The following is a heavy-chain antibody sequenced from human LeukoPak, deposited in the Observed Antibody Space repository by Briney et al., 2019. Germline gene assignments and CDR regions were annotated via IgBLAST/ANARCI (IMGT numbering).Heavy chain of an antibody. CDR1: GFTFSSHG. D-gene: IGHD4-17*01. CDR2: ISGSGGGT. V-gene: IGHV3-23*01. J-gene: IGHJ4*02. Sequence: PGGSLSLSCAASGFTFSSHGMSWVRQAPGKGLEWVSGISGSGGGTFYADSVRGRFTISRDNSKNTVYLQMNSLRAEDTAVYYCAKSATTVTSNFDYWGQGTLVTVSS. CDR3: AKSATTVTSNFDY.